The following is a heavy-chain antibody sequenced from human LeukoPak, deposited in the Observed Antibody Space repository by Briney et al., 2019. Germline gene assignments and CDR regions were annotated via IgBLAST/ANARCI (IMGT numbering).Heavy chain of an antibody. D-gene: IGHD3-16*02. CDR3: AKVRADYVWGSYRSYFDY. CDR1: GFTFSSYA. V-gene: IGHV3-23*01. Sequence: GGSLRLSCAASGFTFSSYAMSRVRPAPGKGLEWVSAISGSGGSTYYADSVKGRFTISRDNSKNTLYLQMNSLRAEDTAVYYCAKVRADYVWGSYRSYFDYWGQGTLVTVSS. CDR2: ISGSGGST. J-gene: IGHJ4*02.